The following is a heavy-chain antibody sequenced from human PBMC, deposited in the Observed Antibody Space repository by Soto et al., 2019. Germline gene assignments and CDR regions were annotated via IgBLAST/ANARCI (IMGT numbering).Heavy chain of an antibody. V-gene: IGHV4-34*01. Sequence: SETLSLTCAVYGGSFSGYYWSWIRQPPGKGLEWIGEINHSGSTSYNPSLKSRVTISVDTSKNQFSLKLSSVTAADTAVYYCARGHSNYDFWSGYWSEYYYYYMDVWGKGTTVTVSS. CDR3: ARGHSNYDFWSGYWSEYYYYYMDV. D-gene: IGHD3-3*01. CDR2: INHSGST. J-gene: IGHJ6*03. CDR1: GGSFSGYY.